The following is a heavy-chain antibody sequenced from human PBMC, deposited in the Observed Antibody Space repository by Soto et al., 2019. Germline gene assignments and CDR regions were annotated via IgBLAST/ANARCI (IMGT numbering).Heavy chain of an antibody. J-gene: IGHJ4*02. Sequence: SETLSLTCTVSGGSISGYYWSWIRQPPGKGLEWIGYMYKTGSTVYNPSFKSRVTISVDTSKNQFSLKLNSVTAADTAVYYCARSGYCTNGVCYTPFDYWGQGTLVTVSS. D-gene: IGHD2-8*01. CDR1: GGSISGYY. CDR2: MYKTGST. V-gene: IGHV4-59*01. CDR3: ARSGYCTNGVCYTPFDY.